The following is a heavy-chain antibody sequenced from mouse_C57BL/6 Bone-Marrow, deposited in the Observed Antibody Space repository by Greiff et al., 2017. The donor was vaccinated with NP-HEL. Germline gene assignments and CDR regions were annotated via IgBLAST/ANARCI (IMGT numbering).Heavy chain of an antibody. CDR2: ISDGGSYT. CDR3: SRGLVLDY. V-gene: IGHV5-4*01. J-gene: IGHJ2*01. D-gene: IGHD2-3*01. CDR1: GFTFSSYA. Sequence: EVQLVESGGGLAKPGGSLKLSCAASGFTFSSYAMSWVRQTPEKRLEWVATISDGGSYTYYPDNVKGRFTISRDNAKNNLSLQMSHLKSEDKDVYYGSRGLVLDYWGQGTTLTVSS.